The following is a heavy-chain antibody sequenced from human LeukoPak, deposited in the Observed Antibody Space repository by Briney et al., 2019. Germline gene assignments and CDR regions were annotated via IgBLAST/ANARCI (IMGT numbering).Heavy chain of an antibody. D-gene: IGHD3-22*01. CDR3: ARGTYYYDSSGYYVPFDY. CDR2: INPNSGGT. Sequence: ASVNVSFKASGYTFTGYYMHWVRQAPGQGLEWMGWINPNSGGTNYAQKFQGRVTMTRDTSISTAYMELSRLRSDDKAVYYCARGTYYYDSSGYYVPFDYWGQGTLVTVSS. V-gene: IGHV1-2*02. CDR1: GYTFTGYY. J-gene: IGHJ4*02.